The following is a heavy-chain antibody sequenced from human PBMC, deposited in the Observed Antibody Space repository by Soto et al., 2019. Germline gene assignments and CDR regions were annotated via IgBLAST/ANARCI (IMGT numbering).Heavy chain of an antibody. D-gene: IGHD2-15*01. Sequence: PSETLSLTCTVSGGSISSYYWSWIRQPPGKGLEWIGYIYYSGSTNYNPSLKSRVTISVDTSKNQFSLKLSSVTAADTAVYYCARRVNCSGGSCYRRNWYFDLWGRGTLVTVSS. J-gene: IGHJ2*01. CDR2: IYYSGST. V-gene: IGHV4-59*08. CDR1: GGSISSYY. CDR3: ARRVNCSGGSCYRRNWYFDL.